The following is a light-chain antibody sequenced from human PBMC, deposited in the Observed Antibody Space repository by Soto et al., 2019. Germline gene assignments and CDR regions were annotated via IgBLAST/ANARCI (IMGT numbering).Light chain of an antibody. J-gene: IGKJ4*01. V-gene: IGKV3-11*01. CDR2: DAS. CDR3: QQRKYWPPLT. Sequence: ETVLTQSPATLSLSPGERATLSCRASQSVSSYLAWYQQKPGQAPRLLIYDASNRATGVPARFSGSGSGTDFTLTISSLEPEDFAVYYCQQRKYWPPLTFGGGTKVEIK. CDR1: QSVSSY.